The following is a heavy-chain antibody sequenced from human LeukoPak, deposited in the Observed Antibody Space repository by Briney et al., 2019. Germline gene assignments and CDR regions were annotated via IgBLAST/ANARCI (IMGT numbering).Heavy chain of an antibody. V-gene: IGHV4-59*08. D-gene: IGHD3-16*01. Sequence: SETLSLTCTVSGGSISSYYWSWIRQPPGKGLEWIGYIYYSGSTNYNPSLKSRVTISLDTSKKQFSLKLRSVTAADTAAYYCARHLWPPYFDYWGQGTLVTVSS. J-gene: IGHJ4*02. CDR3: ARHLWPPYFDY. CDR1: GGSISSYY. CDR2: IYYSGST.